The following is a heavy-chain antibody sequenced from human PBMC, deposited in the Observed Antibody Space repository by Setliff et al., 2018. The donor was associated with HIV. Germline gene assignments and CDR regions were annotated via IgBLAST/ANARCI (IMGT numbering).Heavy chain of an antibody. Sequence: SETLSLTCAVSNYSINSGYYWGWIRQPPGKGLEWIGSIYHSGSTYYNPSLKSRVTISVDTSKNQVSLRLTSVTAADTAVYYCATYADRESNRFDPWGQGILVTVSS. V-gene: IGHV4-38-2*01. CDR1: NYSINSGYY. CDR2: IYHSGST. J-gene: IGHJ5*02. D-gene: IGHD3-10*01. CDR3: ATYADRESNRFDP.